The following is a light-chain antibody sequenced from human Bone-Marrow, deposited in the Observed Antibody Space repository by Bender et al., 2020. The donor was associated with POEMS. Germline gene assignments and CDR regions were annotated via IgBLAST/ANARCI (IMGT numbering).Light chain of an antibody. Sequence: QSVLTQPPSASGTPGQRVTISCSGGTPNIGSNSVNWYQQLPGTAPKLLMYGTYQRPSGVPDRFSGSKSGTSASLAISGVRPEDEADYYCVAWDDSMNVWVFGGGTKLTVL. CDR2: GTY. CDR3: VAWDDSMNVWV. V-gene: IGLV1-44*01. J-gene: IGLJ3*02. CDR1: TPNIGSNS.